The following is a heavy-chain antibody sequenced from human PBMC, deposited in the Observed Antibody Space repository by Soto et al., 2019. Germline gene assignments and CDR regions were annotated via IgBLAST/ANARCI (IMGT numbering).Heavy chain of an antibody. Sequence: ASVKVSCKASGYTFTIYGISWVGQSPGQGLEWMGWISAYNGNTNYAQKLQGRVTMTTDTSTSTAYMELRSLRSDDTAVYYCARLAGTTVKWFDPWGQGTLVTVSS. J-gene: IGHJ5*02. CDR1: GYTFTIYG. D-gene: IGHD1-7*01. V-gene: IGHV1-18*01. CDR3: ARLAGTTVKWFDP. CDR2: ISAYNGNT.